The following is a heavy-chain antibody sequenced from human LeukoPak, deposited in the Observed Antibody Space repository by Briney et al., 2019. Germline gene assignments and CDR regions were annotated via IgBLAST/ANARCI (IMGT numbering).Heavy chain of an antibody. CDR3: ASVDSSGHPDY. V-gene: IGHV3-11*04. Sequence: GGSLRLSCAASGFTFSDYYMSWIRQAPGKGLEWVSYISSSGSTIYYADSVKRRFTISRDNAKNSLYLQMNSLRAEDTAVYYCASVDSSGHPDYWGQGTLVTVSS. J-gene: IGHJ4*02. D-gene: IGHD3-22*01. CDR1: GFTFSDYY. CDR2: ISSSGSTI.